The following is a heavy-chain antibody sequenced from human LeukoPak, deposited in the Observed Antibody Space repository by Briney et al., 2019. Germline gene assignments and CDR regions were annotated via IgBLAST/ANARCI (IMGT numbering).Heavy chain of an antibody. Sequence: SSETLSLTCTVSGGSISSYYWSWIRQPPGKGLEWIGSIYYSGSTYFNPSLKSRVTISVDTSKDQFSLNLSSVTAADTAVYYCARVFGSWYYFDYWGLGALVTVSS. CDR1: GGSISSYY. D-gene: IGHD6-13*01. CDR2: IYYSGST. CDR3: ARVFGSWYYFDY. J-gene: IGHJ4*02. V-gene: IGHV4-59*12.